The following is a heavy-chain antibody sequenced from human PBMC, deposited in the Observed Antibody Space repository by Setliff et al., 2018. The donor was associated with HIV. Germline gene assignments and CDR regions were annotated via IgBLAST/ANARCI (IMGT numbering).Heavy chain of an antibody. Sequence: ASVKVSCKASGYTFTSYSMHWVRLAPGQRLEWMGWLRTGTGDTSYSEKFQGRLTITRDTSANTAYMELSNLRSEDTAIYYRLRRATAAEVFDYWGQGTLVTGSS. D-gene: IGHD6-13*01. J-gene: IGHJ4*02. V-gene: IGHV1-3*04. CDR2: LRTGTGDT. CDR3: LRRATAAEVFDY. CDR1: GYTFTSYS.